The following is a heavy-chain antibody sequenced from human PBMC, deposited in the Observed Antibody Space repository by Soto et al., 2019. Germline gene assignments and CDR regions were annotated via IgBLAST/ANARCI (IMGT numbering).Heavy chain of an antibody. V-gene: IGHV3-30*18. CDR1: GFTFSEYA. Sequence: QPGGSLRLSCVASGFTFSEYAMHWVRQAPGKGPEWLAVLSYDGNTKYYGDSVKGRFTISRDNSNNAVFLQMNRLGPGDTAMYYCAKDNDCSTTNCYKGWFDPWGQGTLVTVSS. CDR2: LSYDGNTK. D-gene: IGHD2-2*01. CDR3: AKDNDCSTTNCYKGWFDP. J-gene: IGHJ5*02.